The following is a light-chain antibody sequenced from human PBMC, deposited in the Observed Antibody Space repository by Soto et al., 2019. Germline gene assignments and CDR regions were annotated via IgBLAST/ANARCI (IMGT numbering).Light chain of an antibody. V-gene: IGKV1-33*01. CDR1: QDIKNY. Sequence: DIQMTQSPSSLSASVGDRVTITCQASQDIKNYLNWYQQKPGKAPKLLIYDASNLETGVPSRFSGTGSGTAFSFTISNLQPEDPATYYCQQCDNLPLTFGGGTKVDIK. CDR3: QQCDNLPLT. J-gene: IGKJ4*01. CDR2: DAS.